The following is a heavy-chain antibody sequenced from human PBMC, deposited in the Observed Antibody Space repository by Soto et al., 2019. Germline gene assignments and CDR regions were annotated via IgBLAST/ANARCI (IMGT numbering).Heavy chain of an antibody. CDR3: ARDLTIAAAGSV. J-gene: IGHJ4*02. CDR1: GGSFSGYY. D-gene: IGHD6-13*01. Sequence: QVQLQQWGAGLLKPSETLSLTCAVYGGSFSGYYWSWIRQPPGKGLEWIGEINHSGSTNYNPSLKSRVTISVDTSMNQFSLKLSSVTAADTAVYYCARDLTIAAAGSVWGQGTLVTVSS. CDR2: INHSGST. V-gene: IGHV4-34*01.